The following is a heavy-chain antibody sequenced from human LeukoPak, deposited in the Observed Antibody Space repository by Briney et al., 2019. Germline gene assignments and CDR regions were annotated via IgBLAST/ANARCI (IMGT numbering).Heavy chain of an antibody. CDR1: GYSFTSYW. V-gene: IGHV5-51*01. CDR2: IYPGDSDT. Sequence: GESLKISCKGSGYSFTSYWIGWVPQMPGKGLEWMGIIYPGDSDTRYSPSFQGQVTISADKSISTAYLQWSSLKASDTAMYYCARPGIVGATDYYYGMDVWGQGTTVTVSS. D-gene: IGHD1-26*01. CDR3: ARPGIVGATDYYYGMDV. J-gene: IGHJ6*02.